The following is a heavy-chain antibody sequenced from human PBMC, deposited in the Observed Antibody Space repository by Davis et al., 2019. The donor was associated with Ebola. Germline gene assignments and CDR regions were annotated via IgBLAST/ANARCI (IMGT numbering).Heavy chain of an antibody. D-gene: IGHD6-13*01. J-gene: IGHJ5*02. CDR2: IYHSGST. V-gene: IGHV4-34*01. CDR1: GGSFSGYY. Sequence: SETLSLTCAVYGGSFSGYYWSWIRQPPGKGLEWIGSIYHSGSTYYNPSLQSRVTISVHTSKNQFSLKLSSVTAADTAVYYCARSRSAAGTRWFDPWGQGTLVTVSS. CDR3: ARSRSAAGTRWFDP.